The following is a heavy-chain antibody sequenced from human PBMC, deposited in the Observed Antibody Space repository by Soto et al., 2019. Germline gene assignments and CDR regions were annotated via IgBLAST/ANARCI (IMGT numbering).Heavy chain of an antibody. Sequence: DVQLEESGGGLVKPGGSLRLSCVASEFTFSVYSMNWVRQPPGKGLAWVSSISSGSSYIYYADSVKGRFTISRDNDKRSLFLDMNRRGVVDTAVYYCTRDRIKRLAGYYPYYVMHVWGQGTTVTVSS. CDR3: TRDRIKRLAGYYPYYVMHV. J-gene: IGHJ6*02. CDR2: ISSGSSYI. CDR1: EFTFSVYS. D-gene: IGHD3-22*01. V-gene: IGHV3-21*02.